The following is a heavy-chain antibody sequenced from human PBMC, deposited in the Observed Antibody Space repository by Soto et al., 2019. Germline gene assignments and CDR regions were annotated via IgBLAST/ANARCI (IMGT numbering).Heavy chain of an antibody. D-gene: IGHD2-15*01. CDR2: IVPSDSYT. V-gene: IGHV5-10-1*01. J-gene: IGHJ6*02. CDR3: ARHIYGYCSGVSCHSNSDYGMDV. Sequence: ESLKISCKGSGYSFISYLISWVRPLPWKGLGRVGSIVPSDSYTNYSPYFQDHVTISSDKSISTAFLQLSSLKASDTAMYYCARHIYGYCSGVSCHSNSDYGMDVWGQGTTVTVSS. CDR1: GYSFISYL.